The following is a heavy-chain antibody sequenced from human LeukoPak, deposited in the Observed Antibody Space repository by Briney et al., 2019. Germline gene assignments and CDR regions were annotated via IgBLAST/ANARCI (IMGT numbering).Heavy chain of an antibody. CDR3: ARGYYSSSRFDS. V-gene: IGHV3-74*01. J-gene: IGHJ4*02. CDR1: GXPFSNYW. CDR2: VNSDGSTT. D-gene: IGHD6-13*01. Sequence: GGSLRLSCAASGXPFSNYWMHWVRQAPGKGLVWVSRVNSDGSTTNYADSVKGRFTISRDNAENTLYMRMNGLRPEDTAVYYCARGYYSSSRFDSWGQGTLVTVSS.